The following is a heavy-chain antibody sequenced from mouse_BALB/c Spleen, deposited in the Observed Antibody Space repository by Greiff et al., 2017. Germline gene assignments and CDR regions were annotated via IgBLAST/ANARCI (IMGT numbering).Heavy chain of an antibody. V-gene: IGHV1-7*01. CDR1: GYTFTSYW. CDR2: INPSTGYT. J-gene: IGHJ4*01. CDR3: ARRTPGARVAMDY. Sequence: QVQLQQSGAELAKPGASVKMSCKASGYTFTSYWMHWVKQRPGQGLEWIGYINPSTGYTEYNQKFKDKATLTADKSSSTAYMQLSSLTSEDSAVYYCARRTPGARVAMDYWGQGTSVTVSS.